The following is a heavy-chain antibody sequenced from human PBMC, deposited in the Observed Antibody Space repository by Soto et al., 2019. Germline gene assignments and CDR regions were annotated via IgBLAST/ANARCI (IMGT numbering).Heavy chain of an antibody. CDR2: INHSGST. CDR3: ARGRGGCSSTSGDQRFYYGMDV. Sequence: SETLSLTCAVYGGSFSGYYWSWIRQPPGKGLEWIGEINHSGSTNYNPSLKSRVTISVDTSKNQFSLKLSSVTAADTAVYYCARGRGGCSSTSGDQRFYYGMDVWGPGTTGTVSS. V-gene: IGHV4-34*01. D-gene: IGHD2-2*01. CDR1: GGSFSGYY. J-gene: IGHJ6*02.